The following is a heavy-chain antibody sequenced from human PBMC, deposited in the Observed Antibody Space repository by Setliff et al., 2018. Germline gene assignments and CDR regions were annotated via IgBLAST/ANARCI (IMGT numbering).Heavy chain of an antibody. CDR3: ARDLSGRSDY. V-gene: IGHV3-48*04. D-gene: IGHD3-3*01. CDR2: ISSTSYTI. Sequence: PGGSLRLSCAASGFTFSSSSMTWVRQAPGKGLEWVSSISSTSYTIYYADSVKGRFTISRDNAKNSLYLQMNSLRAEDTAVYYCARDLSGRSDYWGQGTLVTVPQ. CDR1: GFTFSSSS. J-gene: IGHJ4*02.